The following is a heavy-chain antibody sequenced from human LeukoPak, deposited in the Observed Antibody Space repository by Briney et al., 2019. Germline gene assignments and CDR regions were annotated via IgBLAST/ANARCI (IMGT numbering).Heavy chain of an antibody. J-gene: IGHJ4*02. CDR1: GFTFSDYH. V-gene: IGHV3-11*01. CDR3: AIGRDIAVAGPRGYFDH. D-gene: IGHD6-19*01. CDR2: ISPGGGTA. Sequence: GGSLRLSCAASGFTFSDYHMNWIRQAPGKGLEWLSYISPGGGTAHFADSVKGRFTMSRDNAKKSLYLQMNSLTAEDTAVYYCAIGRDIAVAGPRGYFDHWGQGTLVTVSS.